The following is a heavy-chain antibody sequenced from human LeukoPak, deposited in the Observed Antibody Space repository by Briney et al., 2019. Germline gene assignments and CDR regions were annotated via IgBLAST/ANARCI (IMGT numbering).Heavy chain of an antibody. CDR1: GGTFSSHA. CDR3: ARPRRIQGAQPFDY. D-gene: IGHD3-10*01. CDR2: IIPIFGTA. Sequence: SVKVSCKASGGTFSSHAISWVRQAPGQGLEWMGGIIPIFGTANYAQKFQGRVTITADESTSTAYMELSSLRSEDTAVYYCARPRRIQGAQPFDYWGQGTLVTVSS. J-gene: IGHJ4*02. V-gene: IGHV1-69*01.